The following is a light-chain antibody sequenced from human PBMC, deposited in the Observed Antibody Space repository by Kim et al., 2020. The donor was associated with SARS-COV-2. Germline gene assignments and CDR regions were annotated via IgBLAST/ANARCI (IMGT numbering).Light chain of an antibody. CDR3: AAWDDSLNGWV. V-gene: IGLV1-44*01. CDR1: SSNIERNT. J-gene: IGLJ3*02. CDR2: SNN. Sequence: QSVLTQPPSASGTPGQRVTISCSGGSSNIERNTINWYQKLPGTAPKLLIYSNNQRPSGVPDRFSGSKSGTSGSLAISGLQSEDEANYYCAAWDDSLNGWVFGGGTKVTVL.